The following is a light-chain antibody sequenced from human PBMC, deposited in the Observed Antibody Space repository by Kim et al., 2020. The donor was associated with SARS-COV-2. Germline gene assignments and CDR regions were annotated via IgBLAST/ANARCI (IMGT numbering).Light chain of an antibody. Sequence: QAVVTQEPSLTVSPEATVTLTCGSITGAVTSGHYPYWFQQKPGQAPRTLIYHATNKHPWTPARFSGSLLGDKAALTLSGAQPEDEAYYYCLLYYSGSRLFGVGTQLPVL. CDR3: LLYYSGSRL. CDR2: HAT. J-gene: IGLJ3*02. V-gene: IGLV7-46*01. CDR1: TGAVTSGHY.